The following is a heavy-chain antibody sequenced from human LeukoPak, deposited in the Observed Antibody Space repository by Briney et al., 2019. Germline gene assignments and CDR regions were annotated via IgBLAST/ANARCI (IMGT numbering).Heavy chain of an antibody. J-gene: IGHJ3*02. CDR3: ARDKGGIQLWLDAFDI. D-gene: IGHD5-18*01. V-gene: IGHV3-21*01. CDR1: GFTFSSYS. CDR2: ISSSSSYI. Sequence: GGSLRLSCAASGFTFSSYSMNWVRQAPGKGLGWASPISSSSSYIYYADSVKGRFTISRDNAKNSLYLQMNSLRAEDTAVYYCARDKGGIQLWLDAFDIWGQGTMVTVSS.